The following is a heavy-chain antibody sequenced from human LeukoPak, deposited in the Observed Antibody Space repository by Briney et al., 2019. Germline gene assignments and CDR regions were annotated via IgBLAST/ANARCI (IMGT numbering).Heavy chain of an antibody. CDR1: GFTFSGYW. V-gene: IGHV3-7*05. CDR3: ARCHSSSSGDY. CDR2: IKQDGSER. J-gene: IGHJ4*02. D-gene: IGHD6-6*01. Sequence: GGSLRLSCAASGFTFSGYWMSWVRQAPGKGLEWVANIKQDGSERYYVDSVEGRFTISGDNAKNSLYLQMNSLRTDDTAVYYCARCHSSSSGDYWGQGTLVTVSS.